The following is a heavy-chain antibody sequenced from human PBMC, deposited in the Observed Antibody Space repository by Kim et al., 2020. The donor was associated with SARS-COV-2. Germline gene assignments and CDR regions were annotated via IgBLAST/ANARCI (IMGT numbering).Heavy chain of an antibody. Sequence: GGSLRLSCAASGFMFSDYWMTWVRQAPGKGLEWVANTNPGGSEKEYEDSVQGRFTISRDNTKQSLYLHMNTLRAEDTAVYYCARISMD. V-gene: IGHV3-7*01. CDR3: ARISMD. J-gene: IGHJ6*03. CDR2: TNPGGSEK. CDR1: GFMFSDYW.